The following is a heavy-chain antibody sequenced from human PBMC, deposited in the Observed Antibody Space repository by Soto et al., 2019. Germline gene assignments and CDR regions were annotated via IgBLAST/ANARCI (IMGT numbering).Heavy chain of an antibody. D-gene: IGHD5-12*01. Sequence: GASVKVSCKASGYTFTSYAMHWVRQAPGQRLEWMGWINAGNGNTKYSQKFQGRVTITRDTSASTAYMELSSLRSEDTAVYYCARDIGSGYDWPYWGQGTLVTVSS. V-gene: IGHV1-3*01. CDR1: GYTFTSYA. J-gene: IGHJ4*02. CDR3: ARDIGSGYDWPY. CDR2: INAGNGNT.